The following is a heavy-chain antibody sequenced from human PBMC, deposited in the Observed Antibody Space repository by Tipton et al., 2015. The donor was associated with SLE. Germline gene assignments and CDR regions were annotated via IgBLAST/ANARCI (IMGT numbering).Heavy chain of an antibody. J-gene: IGHJ4*02. CDR1: CGSISSSRYY. Sequence: TLSLTCTVSCGSISSSRYYWGWIRQPPGKGLEWIGSIYYIGSTYYNPSLKSRVTISVDTSKNQFSLKLSSVTAADTAVYYCARQGYSYGYPGFDYWGQGTMVTVSS. CDR3: ARQGYSYGYPGFDY. D-gene: IGHD5-18*01. V-gene: IGHV4-39*01. CDR2: IYYIGST.